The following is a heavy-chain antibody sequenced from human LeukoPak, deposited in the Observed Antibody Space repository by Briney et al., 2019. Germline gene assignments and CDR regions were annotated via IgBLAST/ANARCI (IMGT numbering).Heavy chain of an antibody. J-gene: IGHJ4*02. V-gene: IGHV3-30*03. Sequence: GRSLRLSCAASGFTFSSYGMHWVRQAPGKGLEWVAVISYDGSNKYYAGSVKGRFTISRDNSKNTLYLQMNSLRAEDTAVYYCALERDCYYCFDYWGQGTLVTVSS. CDR3: ALERDCYYCFDY. CDR1: GFTFSSYG. D-gene: IGHD2-21*02. CDR2: ISYDGSNK.